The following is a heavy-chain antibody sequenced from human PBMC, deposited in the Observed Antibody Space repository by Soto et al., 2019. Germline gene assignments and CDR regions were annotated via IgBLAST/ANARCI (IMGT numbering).Heavy chain of an antibody. V-gene: IGHV3-15*01. Sequence: EVQLVESGGDLVEPGGSLRLSCAASEFTFTNAWMSRVRQAPGKGLEWVGRIKSKTAGGTTDYAAPVQGRFTISRDESRNTLYLQMNSLKTEDTAVYYCTSLYYGHWGQGTLVTVSS. CDR3: TSLYYGH. CDR1: EFTFTNAW. D-gene: IGHD4-17*01. CDR2: IKSKTAGGTT. J-gene: IGHJ4*02.